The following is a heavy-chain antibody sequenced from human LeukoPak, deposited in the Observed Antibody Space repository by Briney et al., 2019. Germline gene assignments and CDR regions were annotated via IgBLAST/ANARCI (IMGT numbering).Heavy chain of an antibody. CDR1: GFTFSSYA. J-gene: IGHJ4*02. D-gene: IGHD3-22*01. CDR3: ARDQGYYDSSGYYFDY. CDR2: IWYDGSNK. Sequence: PGGSLRLSCAASGFTFSSYAMSWVRQAPGKGLEWVAVIWYDGSNKYYADSVKGRFTISRDNSKNTLYLQMNSLRAEDTAVYYCARDQGYYDSSGYYFDYWGQGTLVTVSS. V-gene: IGHV3-33*08.